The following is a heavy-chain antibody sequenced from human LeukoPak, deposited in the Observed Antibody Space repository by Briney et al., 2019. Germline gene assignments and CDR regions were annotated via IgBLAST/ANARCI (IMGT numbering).Heavy chain of an antibody. J-gene: IGHJ6*02. CDR1: GFTFSNYA. V-gene: IGHV3-30-3*01. CDR3: ARGRGAGYDILTGFGYAMDV. CDR2: ISYDGSNK. Sequence: GKSLRLSCAASGFTFSNYAIHWVRQAPGKGLEWVAVISYDGSNKYYADSVKGRFTISRDNSKNTLYLQMNSLRAEDTAVYYCARGRGAGYDILTGFGYAMDVWGQGTTVTVSS. D-gene: IGHD3-9*01.